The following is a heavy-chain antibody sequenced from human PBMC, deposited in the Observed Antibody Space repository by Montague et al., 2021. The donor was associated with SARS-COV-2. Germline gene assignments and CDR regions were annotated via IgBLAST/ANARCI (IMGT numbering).Heavy chain of an antibody. D-gene: IGHD1-1*01. J-gene: IGHJ6*03. Sequence: SETLSPTCTVSGGSFSSSPYYWGWFRQSPGQGLEWIGSIHYSGITYYNASLKTRVTISVDTSKNQFSLKLTSVTAADTAVYYCARLAVLRSGAPPTRLPRYMDVWGKGTTVTVSS. CDR3: ARLAVLRSGAPPTRLPRYMDV. CDR1: GGSFSSSPYY. CDR2: IHYSGIT. V-gene: IGHV4-39*01.